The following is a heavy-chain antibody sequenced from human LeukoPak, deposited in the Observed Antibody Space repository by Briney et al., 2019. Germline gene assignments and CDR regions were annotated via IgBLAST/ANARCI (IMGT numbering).Heavy chain of an antibody. V-gene: IGHV3-73*01. CDR3: AKRDDINGYGYEG. Sequence: SGGSLKLSCAASGFTFSGSAMHWVRQASGKGLEWVGRIRSEANNYASGYAVSVKGRFTISRDDYKNTAYLQMNSLNAEDTAVYYCAKRDDINGYGYEGWGQGTLVTVSS. J-gene: IGHJ4*02. CDR1: GFTFSGSA. D-gene: IGHD3-22*01. CDR2: IRSEANNYAS.